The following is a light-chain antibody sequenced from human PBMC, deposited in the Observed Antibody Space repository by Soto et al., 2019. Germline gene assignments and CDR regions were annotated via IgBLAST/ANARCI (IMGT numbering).Light chain of an antibody. J-gene: IGLJ1*01. CDR1: SSNIGSNY. CDR2: RNN. V-gene: IGLV1-47*01. Sequence: QSVLTQPPPASGTPGQRVTISCSGSSSNIGSNYVYWYQQLPGTAPKLLIYRNNQRPSGVPDRFSGSKSGTSASLAISGLRSEDEADYYCAAWDDSLSAHYVFGTGTRSPS. CDR3: AAWDDSLSAHYV.